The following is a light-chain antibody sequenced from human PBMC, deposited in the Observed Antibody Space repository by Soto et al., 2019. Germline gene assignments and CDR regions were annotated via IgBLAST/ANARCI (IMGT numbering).Light chain of an antibody. J-gene: IGKJ4*01. V-gene: IGKV3-15*01. CDR1: QTVISN. Sequence: DILLTQSPATLSVSPGEKATLSCRASQTVISNLAWYQQKPGQAPRLLIYDASTRSTGVPVRFSGSVFGTEFTLTIISLQSEDVGIYFCQQYTKWPPGMTFGGGTKVEIK. CDR3: QQYTKWPPGMT. CDR2: DAS.